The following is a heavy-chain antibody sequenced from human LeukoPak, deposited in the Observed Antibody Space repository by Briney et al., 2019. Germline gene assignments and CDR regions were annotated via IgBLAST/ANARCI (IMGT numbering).Heavy chain of an antibody. D-gene: IGHD1-1*01. J-gene: IGHJ5*02. CDR3: ARDLHNWNAGGNWFDP. Sequence: SETLSLTCTVSGGSISSRSYYWGWIRQPPGKGLEWIGSIYYSGSTYYNPSLKSRVTMSVDTSKNQFSLKLSSVTAADTAVYYCARDLHNWNAGGNWFDPWGQGTLVTVSS. CDR2: IYYSGST. V-gene: IGHV4-39*07. CDR1: GGSISSRSYY.